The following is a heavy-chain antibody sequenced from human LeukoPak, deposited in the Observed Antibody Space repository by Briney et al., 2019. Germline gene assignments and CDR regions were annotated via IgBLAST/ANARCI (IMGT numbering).Heavy chain of an antibody. V-gene: IGHV1-69*05. J-gene: IGHJ5*02. CDR1: GGTFSSYA. CDR3: ARGSAVVAGQASWFDP. D-gene: IGHD6-25*01. Sequence: ASVKVSCKASGGTFSSYAISWVRQAPGQGLEWMGRIIPIFGTANYAQKFQGRVTITTDESTSTAYMELSSLRSEDTAVYYCARGSAVVAGQASWFDPWGQGTLVTVSS. CDR2: IIPIFGTA.